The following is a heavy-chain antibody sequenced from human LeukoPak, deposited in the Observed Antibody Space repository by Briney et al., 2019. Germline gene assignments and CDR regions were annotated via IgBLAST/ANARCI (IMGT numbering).Heavy chain of an antibody. V-gene: IGHV1-2*02. Sequence: ASVKVSCKASGYTFTGYYMHWVRQAPGQGLEWMGWINPNSGGTNYAQKFQGRVTMTRDTSISTAYMELSRLRSDDTAVYYCAREGGHGILTVNNWFDPWGQGTLVTVSS. CDR1: GYTFTGYY. CDR3: AREGGHGILTVNNWFDP. CDR2: INPNSGGT. J-gene: IGHJ5*02. D-gene: IGHD3-9*01.